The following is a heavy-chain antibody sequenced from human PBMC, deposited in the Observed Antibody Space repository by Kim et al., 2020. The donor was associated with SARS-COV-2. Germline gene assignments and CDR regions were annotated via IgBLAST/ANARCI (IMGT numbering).Heavy chain of an antibody. CDR3: TRHWGSSWYSY. J-gene: IGHJ4*02. CDR2: T. V-gene: IGHV3-73*01. D-gene: IGHD6-13*01. Sequence: TAYAASVKGRFTISRDDSKNTAYLQMNSRKTEDTAVYYCTRHWGSSWYSYWGQGTLVTVSS.